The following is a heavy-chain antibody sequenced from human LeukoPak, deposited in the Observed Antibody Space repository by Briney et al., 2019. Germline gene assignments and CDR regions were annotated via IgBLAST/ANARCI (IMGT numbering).Heavy chain of an antibody. CDR3: APSGSSYYYFDY. CDR1: GYTFSGYY. V-gene: IGHV1-2*02. D-gene: IGHD3-10*01. J-gene: IGHJ4*02. CDR2: INPNSGGT. Sequence: ASVKVSCKASGYTFSGYYIHWVRQAPGQGLEWMGWINPNSGGTNYAQKFQGRVTMTRDTSISTAYMELSRLRSDDTAVYYCAPSGSSYYYFDYWGQGTLVTVSS.